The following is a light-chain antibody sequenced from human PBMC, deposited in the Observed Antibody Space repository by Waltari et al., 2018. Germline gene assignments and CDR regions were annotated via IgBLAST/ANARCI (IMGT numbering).Light chain of an antibody. J-gene: IGLJ2*01. CDR1: SSDVGAYNY. V-gene: IGLV2-14*01. CDR2: DVS. CDR3: SSYTSSSTLDVV. Sequence: QSALTQPASVSGSPGQSITISCTGTSSDVGAYNYVSWYQQHPGKAPKLMIYDVSNRPSGVSTRFSGSKSGNTASLTISGLQAEDEADYHCSSYTSSSTLDVVFGGGTKLTVL.